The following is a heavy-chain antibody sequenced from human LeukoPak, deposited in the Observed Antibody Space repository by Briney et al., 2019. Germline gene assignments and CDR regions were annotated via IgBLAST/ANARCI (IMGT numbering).Heavy chain of an antibody. CDR3: ARENKLPPQFYYYYYGMDV. CDR2: IWYDGSNK. CDR1: GFTFSSYG. V-gene: IGHV3-33*01. J-gene: IGHJ6*02. D-gene: IGHD1-7*01. Sequence: PGGSLRLSCAASGFTFSSYGMHWVRQAPGKGLEWVAVIWYDGSNKYYADSVKGRFTISRDNSKNTLYLQMNSLRAEDTAVYYCARENKLPPQFYYYYYGMDVWGQGTTVTVSS.